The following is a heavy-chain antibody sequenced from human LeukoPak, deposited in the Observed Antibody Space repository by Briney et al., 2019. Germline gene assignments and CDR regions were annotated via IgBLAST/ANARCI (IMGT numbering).Heavy chain of an antibody. V-gene: IGHV3-30*04. D-gene: IGHD3-10*01. Sequence: GGSLRLSCAASGFIFSSYAMHWVRQAPGKGLEWVAVISYDGSNKYYADSVKGRFTISRDNSKNTLYLQMNSLRAEDTAVYYCAREGGEQSYGSGSYDAFDIWGQGTMVTVSS. CDR2: ISYDGSNK. CDR3: AREGGEQSYGSGSYDAFDI. J-gene: IGHJ3*02. CDR1: GFIFSSYA.